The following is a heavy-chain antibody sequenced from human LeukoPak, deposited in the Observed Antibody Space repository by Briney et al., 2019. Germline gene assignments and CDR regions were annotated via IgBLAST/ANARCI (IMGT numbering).Heavy chain of an antibody. D-gene: IGHD4-17*01. CDR3: AKEIWPTVTIPGRTYFDY. CDR2: NWYDGSNK. V-gene: IGHV3-30*02. Sequence: GGSLRLSCTASGFTYSSYAMHWVRQAPGKGLEWVAFNWYDGSNKYYADSVKGRFTISRDNSKNTLYLQLNSLRADDTAVYYCAKEIWPTVTIPGRTYFDYWGQGTLVTVSS. CDR1: GFTYSSYA. J-gene: IGHJ4*02.